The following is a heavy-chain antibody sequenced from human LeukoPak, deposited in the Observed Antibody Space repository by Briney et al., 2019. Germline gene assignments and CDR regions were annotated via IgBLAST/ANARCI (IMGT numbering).Heavy chain of an antibody. V-gene: IGHV4-39*01. CDR3: ARRPGVDV. Sequence: SETLSLTCTVSGGPISSSSYYWGWIRQPPGKGLEWIGSIYYSGSTYYNPSLKSRVTISVDTPKNQISLKLSSVTAADTAVYYCARRPGVDVWGQGTTVTVSS. CDR1: GGPISSSSYY. CDR2: IYYSGST. J-gene: IGHJ6*02.